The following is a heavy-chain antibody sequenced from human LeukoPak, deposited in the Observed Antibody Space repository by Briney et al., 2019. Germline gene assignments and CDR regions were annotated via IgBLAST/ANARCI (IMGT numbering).Heavy chain of an antibody. V-gene: IGHV4-34*01. CDR2: INHSGST. Sequence: SETLSLTCAVYGGSFSGYYWSWIRQPAGKGLEGIGEINHSGSTNYNPSLKSRVTISVDTSKNQFSLKLSSVTAADTAVYYCASGENGVSGYYPFDYWGQGTLVTVSS. D-gene: IGHD3-22*01. CDR3: ASGENGVSGYYPFDY. CDR1: GGSFSGYY. J-gene: IGHJ4*02.